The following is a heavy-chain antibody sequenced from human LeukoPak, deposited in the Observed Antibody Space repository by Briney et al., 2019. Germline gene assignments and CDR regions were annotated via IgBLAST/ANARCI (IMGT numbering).Heavy chain of an antibody. CDR2: ISAYNGNT. D-gene: IGHD2-2*02. CDR1: GYTFTSYG. Sequence: ASVKVSCKASGYTFTSYGISWVRQAPGQGLEWMGWISAYNGNTNYAQKLQGRVTMTTDTSTSTAYMELRSLRSDDTAVYYCARDLGCSSTSCYTGYLPYYYYYMDVWGKGTTVTVSS. CDR3: ARDLGCSSTSCYTGYLPYYYYYMDV. J-gene: IGHJ6*03. V-gene: IGHV1-18*01.